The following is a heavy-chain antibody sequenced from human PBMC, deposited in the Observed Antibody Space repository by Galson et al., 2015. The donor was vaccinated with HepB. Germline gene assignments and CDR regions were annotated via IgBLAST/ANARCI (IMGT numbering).Heavy chain of an antibody. V-gene: IGHV3-11*01. CDR2: ISGRGDVI. D-gene: IGHD3-3*01. Sequence: SLRLSCAASGFTFRDHYIAWIRQAPGKGLEWISYISGRGDVIHYLDSVRGRFTISRDNTKNSVYLEMDSLRTEDTAVYYCARGSGFWSNFYRDWFDSWGQGSLVTVSS. J-gene: IGHJ5*01. CDR3: ARGSGFWSNFYRDWFDS. CDR1: GFTFRDHY.